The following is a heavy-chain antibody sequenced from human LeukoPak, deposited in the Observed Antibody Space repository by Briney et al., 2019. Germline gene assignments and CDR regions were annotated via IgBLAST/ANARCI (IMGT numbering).Heavy chain of an antibody. J-gene: IGHJ4*02. V-gene: IGHV3-7*01. D-gene: IGHD6-19*01. CDR1: GFIFSRNW. Sequence: PGGSLRLSCAGSGFIFSRNWMNWVRQAPRKGRGWVANIKQEGSERYYVDSGKGRFTISRDNAKNSLHLQMNSLRVEDTAVYYCAGGVGWLADNWGQGTLVTVSS. CDR3: AGGVGWLADN. CDR2: IKQEGSER.